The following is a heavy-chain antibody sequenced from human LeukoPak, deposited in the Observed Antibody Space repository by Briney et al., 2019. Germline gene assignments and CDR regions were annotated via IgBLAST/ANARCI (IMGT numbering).Heavy chain of an antibody. CDR3: ARVYYYGSGSYAFDL. D-gene: IGHD3-10*01. CDR2: ISSSSSYI. J-gene: IGHJ3*01. CDR1: GFTFSSYW. Sequence: GGSLRLSCAASGFTFSSYWMTWVRQAPGKGLEWVSSISSSSSYIYYAGSVKGRFTISRDNAKNSLHLQMNSLRAEDTAVYYCARVYYYGSGSYAFDLWGQGTTVTVSS. V-gene: IGHV3-21*01.